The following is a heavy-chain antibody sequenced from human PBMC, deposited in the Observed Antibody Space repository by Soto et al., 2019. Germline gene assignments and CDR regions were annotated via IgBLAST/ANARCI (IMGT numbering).Heavy chain of an antibody. CDR3: ARGDIVVVPAAKEDGYYYYYYYMDV. D-gene: IGHD2-2*01. CDR2: MNPNSGNT. Sequence: ASVKVSCKASGYTFTSYDINWVRQATRQGLEWMGWMNPNSGNTGYAQKFQGRVTMTRNTSISTAYMELSSLRSEDTAVYYCARGDIVVVPAAKEDGYYYYYYYMDVWGKGTTVTVSS. V-gene: IGHV1-8*01. J-gene: IGHJ6*03. CDR1: GYTFTSYD.